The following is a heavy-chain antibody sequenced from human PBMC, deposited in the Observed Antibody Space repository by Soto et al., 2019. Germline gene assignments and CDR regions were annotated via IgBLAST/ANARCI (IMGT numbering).Heavy chain of an antibody. V-gene: IGHV4-4*07. J-gene: IGHJ5*02. D-gene: IGHD5-12*01. CDR3: ARVQRYSGSFRWFDP. Sequence: SETLSLTCTVSGGSIRDYYWSWAQQPAGKGLEWIGRIYDTGSVNYNPTLQSRVTMSVDTSQTQLSLQLSPVTAADTAVYYCARVQRYSGSFRWFDPWGQGTLVTVSS. CDR2: IYDTGSV. CDR1: GGSIRDYY.